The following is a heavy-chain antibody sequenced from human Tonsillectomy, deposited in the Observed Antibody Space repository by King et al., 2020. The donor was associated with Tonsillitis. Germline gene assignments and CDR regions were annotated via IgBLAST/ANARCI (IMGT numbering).Heavy chain of an antibody. CDR1: GYTFTDYY. J-gene: IGHJ4*02. V-gene: IGHV1-2*02. D-gene: IGHD2-15*01. CDR2: INPNTGGT. CDR3: ARALYCSGGSCYYFDY. Sequence: HVQLVQSGAEVAKPGASVKVSCKASGYTFTDYYMHWVRQAPGQGLEWMGWINPNTGGTNYAQKFQGRVTMTRDTSISTAYMELSRLRSDDTAVYYCARALYCSGGSCYYFDYWGQGTLVTVSS.